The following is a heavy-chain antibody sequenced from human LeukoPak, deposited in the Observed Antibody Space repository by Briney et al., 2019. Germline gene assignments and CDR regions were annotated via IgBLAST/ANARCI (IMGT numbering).Heavy chain of an antibody. CDR1: GYSFTTYW. CDR2: IYPGDSDT. J-gene: IGHJ4*02. Sequence: GGSLKISCKGSGYSFTTYWIGWVRQKPGKGLEWMGIIYPGDSDTRYSPSFQGQVTISADKSISTAYLQWSSLKASDTAMYYCARRGDSSDWYYWGQGTLVTVSS. CDR3: ARRGDSSDWYY. V-gene: IGHV5-51*01. D-gene: IGHD6-19*01.